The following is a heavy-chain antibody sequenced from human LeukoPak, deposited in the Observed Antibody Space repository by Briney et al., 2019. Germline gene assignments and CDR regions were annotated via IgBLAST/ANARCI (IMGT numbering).Heavy chain of an antibody. D-gene: IGHD5-12*01. Sequence: GGSLRLSCAASGNYWMHWVRQAPGKGLVWVSRINSDGSSTTYADSVKGRFTISRDNAKNTLYLQMDSLRAEDTAIYYCAKIPSATESFDYWGREPWSPSPQ. CDR2: INSDGSST. J-gene: IGHJ4*02. CDR1: GNYW. CDR3: AKIPSATESFDY. V-gene: IGHV3-74*01.